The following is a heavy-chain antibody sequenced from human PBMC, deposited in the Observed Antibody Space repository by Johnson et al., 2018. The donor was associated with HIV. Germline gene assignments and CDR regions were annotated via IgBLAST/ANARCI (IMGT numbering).Heavy chain of an antibody. CDR2: INQDGSVR. D-gene: IGHD6-19*01. CDR1: AFTFSSTW. CDR3: AKASSGWYTAFDI. Sequence: VQVVESGGGLVQPGESLRLSCAASAFTFSSTWMSWVRQAPGKGLEFVANINQDGSVRNYADSVKGRFTISRDNSKNTLYLQMNSLRAEDTAVYYCAKASSGWYTAFDIWGQGTMVTVSS. J-gene: IGHJ3*02. V-gene: IGHV3-7*02.